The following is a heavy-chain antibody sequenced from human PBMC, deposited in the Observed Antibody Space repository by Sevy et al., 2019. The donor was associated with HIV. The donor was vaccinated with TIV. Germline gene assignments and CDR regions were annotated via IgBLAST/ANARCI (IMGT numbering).Heavy chain of an antibody. V-gene: IGHV3-30*02. D-gene: IGHD2-15*01. CDR1: GFTFSSYG. CDR2: IRYVGSNK. Sequence: GRALRLSFAASGFTFSSYGMHWVRQAPCKGLEWVAFIRYVGSNKYYADSVKGRFTISRDNSKNTLYLQMNSLRAEDTAVYYCAKGGDCSGGSCYAAKGLLPIHYWGQGTLDNVSP. CDR3: AKGGDCSGGSCYAAKGLLPIHY. J-gene: IGHJ4*02.